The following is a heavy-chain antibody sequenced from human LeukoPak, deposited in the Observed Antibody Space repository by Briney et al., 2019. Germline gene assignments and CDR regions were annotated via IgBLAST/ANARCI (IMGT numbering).Heavy chain of an antibody. CDR1: GFTFSDHY. CDR2: TKNRANGYTT. J-gene: IGHJ3*02. V-gene: IGHV3-72*01. CDR3: AKLKGAYPYAFDI. Sequence: AGGSLRLSCAASGFTFSDHYMDWVRQSPGKGLEWVGRTKNRANGYTTLYAASVKGKFIISRDDSKKSVYLQMSSLETEDTAVYYCAKLKGAYPYAFDIWGQGTMVTVSS. D-gene: IGHD3-16*01.